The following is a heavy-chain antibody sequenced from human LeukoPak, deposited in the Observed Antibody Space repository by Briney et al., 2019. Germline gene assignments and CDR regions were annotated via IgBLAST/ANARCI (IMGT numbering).Heavy chain of an antibody. J-gene: IGHJ4*02. CDR3: ANYDGAPRY. CDR1: GVSIRSYY. D-gene: IGHD3-22*01. Sequence: SETLSLTCIVSGVSIRSYYWSWIRQPPGKGLEWIGYIYYTGSTSYNPSLKSRVTMSLDTSKNQFSLKLSSVTAADTAVCYCANYDGAPRYWGQGTLVTVSS. V-gene: IGHV4-59*08. CDR2: IYYTGST.